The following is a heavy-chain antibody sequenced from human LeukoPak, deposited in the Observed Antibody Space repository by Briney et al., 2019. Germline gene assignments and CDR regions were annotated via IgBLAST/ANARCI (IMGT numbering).Heavy chain of an antibody. CDR2: ISGRGGST. V-gene: IGHV3-23*01. J-gene: IGHJ6*02. Sequence: GGSLRLSCAASGFTFSSYAMSWVRQAPGKGREWVSAISGRGGSTYYADSVKGRVTISRDNSKNTLYLTINSMRAEETAVYYCAKDLGILTGYYYSYGMDVWGQGTTVTVSS. CDR1: GFTFSSYA. CDR3: AKDLGILTGYYYSYGMDV. D-gene: IGHD3-9*01.